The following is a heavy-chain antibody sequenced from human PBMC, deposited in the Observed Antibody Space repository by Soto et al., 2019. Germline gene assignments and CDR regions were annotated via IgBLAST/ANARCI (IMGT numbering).Heavy chain of an antibody. CDR1: GFTVSSNY. Sequence: PGGSLRLSCAASGFTVSSNYMSWVRQAPGKGLEWVSVIYSGGSTYYADSVKGRFTISRDNSKNTLYLQMNSLRAEDTAVYYCASGLPYCTNGVCYPSPFMDVWGKGTTVTVSS. CDR3: ASGLPYCTNGVCYPSPFMDV. J-gene: IGHJ6*03. CDR2: IYSGGST. D-gene: IGHD2-8*01. V-gene: IGHV3-66*01.